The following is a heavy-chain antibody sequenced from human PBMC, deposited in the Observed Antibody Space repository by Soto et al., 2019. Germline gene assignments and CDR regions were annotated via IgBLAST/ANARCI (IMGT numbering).Heavy chain of an antibody. J-gene: IGHJ4*02. D-gene: IGHD4-4*01. Sequence: PGGSLRLSCAASGFTFSSYAMHWVRQAPGKGLEWVAVISYDGSNKYYADSVKGRLTISRDNSKNTLYLQMNSLRAEDTAVYYCARAHALRTTVTTGYFDYWGQGTLVSVSS. CDR3: ARAHALRTTVTTGYFDY. CDR1: GFTFSSYA. CDR2: ISYDGSNK. V-gene: IGHV3-30-3*01.